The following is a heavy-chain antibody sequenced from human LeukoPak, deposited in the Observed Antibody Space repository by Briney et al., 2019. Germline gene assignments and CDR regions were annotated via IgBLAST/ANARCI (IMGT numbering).Heavy chain of an antibody. J-gene: IGHJ4*02. CDR3: ARGGRGYDYVWGNYRPTY. D-gene: IGHD3-16*02. Sequence: GGSLRLSCAASGLTFSSYTMNWVRQAPGKGLEWVSSISSGSSYIYFADSVKGRFTISRDNAKNSLYLQMNSLRAEDTAVYYCARGGRGYDYVWGNYRPTYWGQGTLVTVSS. V-gene: IGHV3-21*01. CDR1: GLTFSSYT. CDR2: ISSGSSYI.